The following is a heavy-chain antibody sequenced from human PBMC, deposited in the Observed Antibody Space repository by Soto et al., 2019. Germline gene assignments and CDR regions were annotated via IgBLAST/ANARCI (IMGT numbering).Heavy chain of an antibody. CDR2: INPNSGGT. J-gene: IGHJ6*02. CDR1: GYTFTGYY. Sequence: GASVKVSCKASGYTFTGYYMHWVRQAPGQGLEWMGWINPNSGGTNYAQKFQGWVTMTRDTSISTAYMELSRLRSDDTAVYYCARERIAAAGTFYYYYGMDVWGQGTTVTVSS. D-gene: IGHD6-13*01. CDR3: ARERIAAAGTFYYYYGMDV. V-gene: IGHV1-2*04.